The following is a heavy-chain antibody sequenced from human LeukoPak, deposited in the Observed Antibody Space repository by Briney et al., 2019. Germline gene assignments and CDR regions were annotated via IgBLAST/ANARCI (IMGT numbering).Heavy chain of an antibody. J-gene: IGHJ6*03. D-gene: IGHD2-2*01. CDR1: GDSISSYY. CDR2: VSPSGNT. V-gene: IGHV4-4*07. CDR3: ARGVVPPGMDYYHYMDV. Sequence: SETLSLTCTVSGDSISSYYWTWIRQPAGKGLEWIGRVSPSGNTKYNSSLKSRLSMSVDSSKNQISLKVTSVTAADTAVYCCARGVVPPGMDYYHYMDVWGKGTTVTVSS.